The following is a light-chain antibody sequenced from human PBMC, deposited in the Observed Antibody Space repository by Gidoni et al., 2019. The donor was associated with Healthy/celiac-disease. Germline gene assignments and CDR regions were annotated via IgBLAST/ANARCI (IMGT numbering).Light chain of an antibody. CDR2: GAS. V-gene: IGKV3-15*01. CDR1: QSVSSN. J-gene: IGKJ5*01. CDR3: QQYNNWPPRIT. Sequence: EIVMTQSPATLSVSPGERATLSCRASQSVSSNLAWYQQKPGQAPRLLIYGASTRATGIPARFSGSGSGTEFTLTISSLQSEDFAVYYCQQYNNWPPRITFAQXTRLEIK.